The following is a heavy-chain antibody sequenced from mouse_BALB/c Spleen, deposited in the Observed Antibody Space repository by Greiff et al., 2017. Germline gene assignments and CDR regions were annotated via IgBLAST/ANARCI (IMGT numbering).Heavy chain of an antibody. CDR3: ARTYYRYEYAMDY. CDR1: GYTFTSYW. V-gene: IGHV1-54*01. J-gene: IGHJ4*01. Sequence: VQLQQSGAELAKPGASVKMSCKASGYTFTSYWMHWVKQRPGQGLEWIGVINPGSGGTNYNEKFKGKATLTADKSSSTAYMQLSSLTSDDSAVYFCARTYYRYEYAMDYWGQGTSVTVSS. D-gene: IGHD2-14*01. CDR2: INPGSGGT.